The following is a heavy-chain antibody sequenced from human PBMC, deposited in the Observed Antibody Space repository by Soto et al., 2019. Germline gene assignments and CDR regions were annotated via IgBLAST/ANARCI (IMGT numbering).Heavy chain of an antibody. CDR1: GYSFTSYW. D-gene: IGHD6-13*01. V-gene: IGHV5-10-1*01. CDR2: IDRSDSYT. CDR3: ARHVEAAAGTYYCYRMEV. J-gene: IGHJ6*02. Sequence: PGESLKISCKGSGYSFTSYWISWLRQMPGKGLEWLGRIDRSDSYTPYSPSFQGHVTISADQSSITAYLQGNSLKASDTAMYYCARHVEAAAGTYYCYRMEVSGQGPSVTVSS.